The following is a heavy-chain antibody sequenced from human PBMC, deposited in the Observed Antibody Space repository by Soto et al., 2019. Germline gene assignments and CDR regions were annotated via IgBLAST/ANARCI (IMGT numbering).Heavy chain of an antibody. J-gene: IGHJ5*02. Sequence: GGSLRLSCAASGFTFRDYFMSWIRQAPGKGLEWVSFISGSSDNIKYADSVKGRFTISRDNAKNSLYLQMNSLRAEDTAVYYCVRDSARIVVVPRVDGDNWLDPWGQGTLVTVSS. CDR1: GFTFRDYF. CDR2: ISGSSDNI. V-gene: IGHV3-11*06. D-gene: IGHD2-2*01. CDR3: VRDSARIVVVPRVDGDNWLDP.